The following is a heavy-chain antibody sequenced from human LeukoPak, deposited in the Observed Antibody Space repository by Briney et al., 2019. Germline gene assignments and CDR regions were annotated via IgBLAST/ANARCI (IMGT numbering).Heavy chain of an antibody. J-gene: IGHJ3*02. CDR3: ARDSSTQYYDFWSGQGDAFDI. CDR1: GFTFSSYS. CDR2: ISSSSSYI. D-gene: IGHD3-3*01. Sequence: GGSLRLSYAASGFTFSSYSMNWVRQAPGKGLEWVSSISSSSSYIYYADSVKGRFTISRDNAKNSLYLQMNSLRAEDTAVYYCARDSSTQYYDFWSGQGDAFDIWGQGTMVTVSS. V-gene: IGHV3-21*01.